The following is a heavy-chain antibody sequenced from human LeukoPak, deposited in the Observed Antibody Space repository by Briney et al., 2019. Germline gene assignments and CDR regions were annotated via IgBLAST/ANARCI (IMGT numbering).Heavy chain of an antibody. Sequence: RPSETLSLTCAVYGGSFSGYYWSWIRQPPGKGLEWIGEINHGGSTNYNPSLKSRVTISVDTSKNQFSLKLSSVTAADTAVYYCARVDYYDSSGYPYWGQGTLVTVSS. CDR1: GGSFSGYY. CDR3: ARVDYYDSSGYPY. V-gene: IGHV4-34*01. CDR2: INHGGST. D-gene: IGHD3-22*01. J-gene: IGHJ4*02.